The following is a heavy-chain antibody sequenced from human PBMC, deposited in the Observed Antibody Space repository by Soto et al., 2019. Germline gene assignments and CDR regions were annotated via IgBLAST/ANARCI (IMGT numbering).Heavy chain of an antibody. V-gene: IGHV1-46*01. CDR3: ATHTGCSRGRCYEAFDY. J-gene: IGHJ4*02. D-gene: IGHD2-15*01. Sequence: ASVKVSCKASGYTFTSYYMHWVRQAPGQGLEWMGIINPSGGSTSYAQKFQGRVTMTRDTSTSTVYMELSSLRSEDTAVYYCATHTGCSRGRCYEAFDYWRQGTLITVSS. CDR1: GYTFTSYY. CDR2: INPSGGST.